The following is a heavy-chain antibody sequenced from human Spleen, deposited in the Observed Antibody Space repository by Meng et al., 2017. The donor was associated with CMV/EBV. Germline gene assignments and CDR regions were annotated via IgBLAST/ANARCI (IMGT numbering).Heavy chain of an antibody. V-gene: IGHV1-46*01. Sequence: YSIPCVRQAPGQGLEWMGVINSRGGGTTYAQRLQDRVSMTSGTSTSTVYMELSSLGSDDTAVYYCARDIVVVPAAISSLIYYYYGMDVWGQGTTVTVSS. J-gene: IGHJ6*02. D-gene: IGHD2-2*01. CDR2: INSRGGGT. CDR1: YS. CDR3: ARDIVVVPAAISSLIYYYYGMDV.